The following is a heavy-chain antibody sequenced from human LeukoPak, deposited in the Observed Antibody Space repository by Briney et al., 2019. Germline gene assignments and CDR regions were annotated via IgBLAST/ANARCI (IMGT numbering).Heavy chain of an antibody. J-gene: IGHJ4*02. CDR2: TYSGGST. Sequence: GGSLRLSCAASGFTVSSNYMSWVRQAPGKGLEWVSVTYSGGSTYYADSVKGRFTISRDNSKNTLYLQMNSLRAEDTAVYYCATKRGYNHGLDYWGQGTLVTVSS. CDR1: GFTVSSNY. V-gene: IGHV3-53*01. CDR3: ATKRGYNHGLDY. D-gene: IGHD5-18*01.